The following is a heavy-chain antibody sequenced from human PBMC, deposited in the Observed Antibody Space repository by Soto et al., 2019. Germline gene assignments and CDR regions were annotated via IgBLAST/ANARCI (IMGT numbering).Heavy chain of an antibody. CDR1: GGSVNDGNFY. J-gene: IGHJ5*02. D-gene: IGHD3-16*01. CDR3: ARGLTMGALTSHFHR. Sequence: QVQLQESGPGLVKPSETLSLTCSVSGGSVNDGNFYWNWIRQSPGKGLEWIGYIHHSGISNYNPSLKSRVTISVDTSKNEFALKLNSVTAADTAVYYCARGLTMGALTSHFHRWGQGTHVTVSS. CDR2: IHHSGIS. V-gene: IGHV4-61*01.